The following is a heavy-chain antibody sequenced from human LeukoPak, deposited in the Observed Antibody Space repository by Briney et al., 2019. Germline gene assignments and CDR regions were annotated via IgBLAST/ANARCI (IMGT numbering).Heavy chain of an antibody. D-gene: IGHD4-17*01. CDR1: GYTFTAYY. J-gene: IGHJ4*02. CDR3: ARVLTTVTSPLGY. V-gene: IGHV1-2*06. CDR2: INPNSGGT. Sequence: ASAKVSCKASGYTFTAYYIHWVRQAPGQGLEWMGRINPNSGGTDYARDFQGRVTLTRDTSITTAYMELSRLRSDDTALYYCARVLTTVTSPLGYWGQGSLVTVSS.